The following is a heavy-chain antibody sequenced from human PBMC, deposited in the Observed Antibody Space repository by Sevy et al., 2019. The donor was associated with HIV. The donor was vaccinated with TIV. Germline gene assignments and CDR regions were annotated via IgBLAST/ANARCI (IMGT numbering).Heavy chain of an antibody. V-gene: IGHV4-59*12. CDR3: ARDQREPLGGDY. Sequence: SQTLSLTCTVSGGSISSYYWNWIRQPPGKGLEWIGYIYYSGSTNYSPSLKSRVTISVDTSKNQFSLKLSSVTAADTAVYYCARDQREPLGGDYWGQGTLVTVSS. CDR1: GGSISSYY. D-gene: IGHD1-26*01. J-gene: IGHJ4*02. CDR2: IYYSGST.